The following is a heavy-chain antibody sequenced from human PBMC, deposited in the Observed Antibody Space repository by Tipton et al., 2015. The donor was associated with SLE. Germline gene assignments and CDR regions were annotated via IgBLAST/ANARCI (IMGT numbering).Heavy chain of an antibody. Sequence: GSLRLSCTVSGGSISSSSYYWGWIRQPPGKGLEWIGSIYYSGSTYYNPSLKSRVTISVDTSKNQFSLKPSSVTAADTAVYYCARWTRKAFDIWGQGTMVTVSS. CDR2: IYYSGST. CDR3: ARWTRKAFDI. V-gene: IGHV4-39*07. D-gene: IGHD1-14*01. J-gene: IGHJ3*02. CDR1: GGSISSSSYY.